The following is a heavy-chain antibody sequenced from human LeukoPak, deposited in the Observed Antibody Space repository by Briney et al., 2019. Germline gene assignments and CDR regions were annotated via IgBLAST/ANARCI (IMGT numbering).Heavy chain of an antibody. CDR2: ISSTATTI. V-gene: IGHV3-11*01. CDR1: GFPFSDFY. J-gene: IGHJ4*02. CDR3: ARDRWGKYYFDY. Sequence: PGGSLRLSCAASGFPFSDFYMTWIRQAPGKGLEWVSYISSTATTIYYAGSVKGRFTISRDNAKNSLYLQMNNLRAEDTAVYYCARDRWGKYYFDYWGQGTLVTVSS. D-gene: IGHD7-27*01.